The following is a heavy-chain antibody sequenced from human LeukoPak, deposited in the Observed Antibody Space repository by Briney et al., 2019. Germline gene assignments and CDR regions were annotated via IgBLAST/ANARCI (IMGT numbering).Heavy chain of an antibody. Sequence: GGSLRLSCAASGFTFDDYGMSWVRQAPAKGLEWVSGTNWNGGSLGYADSVKGRFTISRDNAKNSLYLQMNSLRAEDTALYYCARVRGVSREYYFDCWGQGTLVTVSS. J-gene: IGHJ4*02. V-gene: IGHV3-20*04. D-gene: IGHD3-10*01. CDR2: TNWNGGSL. CDR3: ARVRGVSREYYFDC. CDR1: GFTFDDYG.